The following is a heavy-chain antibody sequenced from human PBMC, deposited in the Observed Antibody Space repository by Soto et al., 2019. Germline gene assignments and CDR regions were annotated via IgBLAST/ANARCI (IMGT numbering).Heavy chain of an antibody. CDR3: ARAPDYYYYYGMDV. V-gene: IGHV3-21*01. Sequence: PGGSLRLSCAASGFTFSSYSMNWVRQAPGKGLEWVSSISSSSSYIYYADSVKGRLTISRDNAKNSLYLQMNSLRAEDTAVYYCARAPDYYYYYGMDVWGQGTTVTVSS. CDR1: GFTFSSYS. CDR2: ISSSSSYI. J-gene: IGHJ6*02.